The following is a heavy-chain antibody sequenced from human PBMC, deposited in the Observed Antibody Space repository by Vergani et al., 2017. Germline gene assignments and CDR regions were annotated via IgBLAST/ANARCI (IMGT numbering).Heavy chain of an antibody. CDR2: IYYSGST. D-gene: IGHD3-10*01. V-gene: IGHV4-39*01. CDR1: GGSISSSSHF. J-gene: IGHJ6*04. Sequence: QLQLHKSGPGLVKPSETLSLTCTLSGGSISSSSHFWGCLRQTPGKGLEWIGSIYYSGSTYYNPSLKSRVSISVDTSKNQFSLKLSSVTAADSAVYYCARHGLLWFGEKGMDVWGKGTTVTVSS. CDR3: ARHGLLWFGEKGMDV.